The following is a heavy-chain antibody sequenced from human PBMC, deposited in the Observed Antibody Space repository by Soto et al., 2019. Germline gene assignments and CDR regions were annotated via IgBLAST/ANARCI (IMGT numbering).Heavy chain of an antibody. J-gene: IGHJ4*02. CDR1: GFTFSSYG. D-gene: IGHD6-13*01. Sequence: QVQLVESGGGVVQPGRSLRLSCAASGFTFSSYGMHWVRQAPGKGLEWVAVIWYDGSNKYYADSVKGRFTISRDNSKNTLFLQMNSLRAEDTAVYYCARDRVYSSSWPDYWGQGTLVNVSS. CDR3: ARDRVYSSSWPDY. CDR2: IWYDGSNK. V-gene: IGHV3-33*01.